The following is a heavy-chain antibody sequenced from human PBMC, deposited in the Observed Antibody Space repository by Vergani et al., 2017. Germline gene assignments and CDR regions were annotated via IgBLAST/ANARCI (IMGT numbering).Heavy chain of an antibody. V-gene: IGHV4-59*01. Sequence: QVQLQESGPGLVKPSETLSLTCTVSGGTISSYYWNWIRQPPGKGLELIGFIYYSGSTNYNPSLKNRVIISVDTSKNQFSLKLSSVTAADTAVCYCARAGGSIAARVFDYWGQGTLVTVSS. CDR1: GGTISSYY. D-gene: IGHD6-6*01. CDR3: ARAGGSIAARVFDY. J-gene: IGHJ4*02. CDR2: IYYSGST.